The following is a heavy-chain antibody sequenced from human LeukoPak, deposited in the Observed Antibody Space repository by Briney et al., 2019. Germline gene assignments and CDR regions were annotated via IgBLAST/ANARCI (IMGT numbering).Heavy chain of an antibody. CDR3: ARGGRYYFAY. Sequence: GGSLRLSCAASGFSFSSYWMSWVRQAPGKGLQWVANIKEDGSEKYYVDSVKDRFTISRDNAKNSLYLQMNSLRAGDTAIYYCARGGRYYFAYWGQGTLVTVSS. CDR1: GFSFSSYW. CDR2: IKEDGSEK. J-gene: IGHJ4*02. V-gene: IGHV3-7*01. D-gene: IGHD1-14*01.